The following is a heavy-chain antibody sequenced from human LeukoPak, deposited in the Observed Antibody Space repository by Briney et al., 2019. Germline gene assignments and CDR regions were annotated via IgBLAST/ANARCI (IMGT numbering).Heavy chain of an antibody. D-gene: IGHD3/OR15-3a*01. J-gene: IGHJ4*02. CDR3: ARRGVVIRVVLVGFHKEAYYFES. V-gene: IGHV3-23*01. Sequence: GGSLRLSCAVSGITLSNYGMSWVRQAPGKGLEWVAGISDSGGSTKYADSVKGRFTISRDNPKNTLFLQMNSLRAEDTAVYFCARRGVVIRVVLVGFHKEAYYFESWGQGALVTVSS. CDR2: ISDSGGST. CDR1: GITLSNYG.